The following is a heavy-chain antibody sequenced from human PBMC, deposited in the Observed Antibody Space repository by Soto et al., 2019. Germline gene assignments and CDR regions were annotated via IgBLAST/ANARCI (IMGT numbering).Heavy chain of an antibody. J-gene: IGHJ4*02. CDR1: GFTFSSYG. D-gene: IGHD6-19*01. CDR2: IWYDGSNK. V-gene: IGHV3-33*01. CDR3: ARGGLAVAGIYFDY. Sequence: GGSLRLSCAASGFTFSSYGMHWVRQAPGKGLEWVAVIWYDGSNKYYADSVKGRFTISRDNSKNTLYLQMNSLRAEDTAVYYCARGGLAVAGIYFDYWGQGTLVTVSS.